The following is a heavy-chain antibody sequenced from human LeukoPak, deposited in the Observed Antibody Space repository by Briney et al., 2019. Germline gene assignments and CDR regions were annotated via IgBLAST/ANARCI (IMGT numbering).Heavy chain of an antibody. Sequence: GGSLRLSCAASGFTFSSYGMHWVRQAPGKGLEWVAGISYDGSNKYYADSVKGRFTISRDNSKNTLYLQMNSLRAEDTAVYYCAKEGPAEVGFDYWGQGTLVTVSS. CDR2: ISYDGSNK. V-gene: IGHV3-30*18. J-gene: IGHJ4*02. CDR3: AKEGPAEVGFDY. CDR1: GFTFSSYG.